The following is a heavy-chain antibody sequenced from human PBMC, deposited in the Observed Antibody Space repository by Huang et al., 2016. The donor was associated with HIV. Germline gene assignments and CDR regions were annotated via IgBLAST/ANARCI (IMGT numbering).Heavy chain of an antibody. D-gene: IGHD1-26*01. J-gene: IGHJ5*02. CDR1: GGSISRTNYY. CDR3: AHPRFSVTYDP. V-gene: IGHV4-39*01. CDR2: IYYSGSH. Sequence: QLQLQESGPGLVKPSETLFITCTVSGGSISRTNYYWGGIRQPPGKGLEWIVSIYYSGSHHSNPSLKRRLTRAAYKSNIQLSLYFTSVTAADTSVYYCAHPRFSVTYDPWGQGTLVIVTS.